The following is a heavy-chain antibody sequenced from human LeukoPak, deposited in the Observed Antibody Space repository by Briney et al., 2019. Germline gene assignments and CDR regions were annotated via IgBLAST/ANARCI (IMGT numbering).Heavy chain of an antibody. V-gene: IGHV4-59*01. CDR1: GGSISSYY. CDR2: IYYTGST. Sequence: PSETLSLTCTVSGGSISSYYWSWIRQPPGKGLEWIGYIYYTGSTNYNPSLKSRLTISVDTSKNQFSLKLSSVTAADTAVYYCARDPGTYYFGMDVWGQGTLVTVSS. J-gene: IGHJ6*02. CDR3: ARDPGTYYFGMDV. D-gene: IGHD1-14*01.